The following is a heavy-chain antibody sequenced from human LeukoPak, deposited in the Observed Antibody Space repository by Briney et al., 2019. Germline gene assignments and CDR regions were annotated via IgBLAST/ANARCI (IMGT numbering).Heavy chain of an antibody. V-gene: IGHV3-21*01. CDR2: ISSSSCYI. CDR1: GFTFGSYS. Sequence: GGSPRLSCAASGFTFGSYSMNWVRQAPGKGLEWVSSISSSSCYIYYADSVKGRFTISRDNAKNSLYLQMNSLRAEDTAVYYCAGDWELLGRGEDYWGQGTLVTVSS. J-gene: IGHJ4*02. CDR3: AGDWELLGRGEDY. D-gene: IGHD1-26*01.